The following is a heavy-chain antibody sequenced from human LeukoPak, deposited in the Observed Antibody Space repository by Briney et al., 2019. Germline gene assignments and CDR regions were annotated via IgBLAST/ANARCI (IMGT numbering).Heavy chain of an antibody. CDR3: ARDLNEYYDFWSGYYTGRWFDP. CDR2: IYHNGNT. D-gene: IGHD3-3*01. Sequence: SETLSLTCAVSGGSISSGGYSWSWIRQPPGKGLEWIGYIYHNGNTYYSPSLKSRVTISVDRSKNQLSLKLSSVTAADTAVYYCARDLNEYYDFWSGYYTGRWFDPWGQGTLVTVSS. CDR1: GGSISSGGYS. J-gene: IGHJ5*02. V-gene: IGHV4-30-2*01.